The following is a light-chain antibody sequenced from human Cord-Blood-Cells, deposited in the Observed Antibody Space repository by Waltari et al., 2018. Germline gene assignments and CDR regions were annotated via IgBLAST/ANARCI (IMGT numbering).Light chain of an antibody. J-gene: IGLJ3*02. V-gene: IGLV2-23*01. CDR1: SSDVGSYTL. CDR2: EGS. CDR3: CSYAGSSTWV. Sequence: QSALTQPASVSGSPGQSITISCTGTSSDVGSYTLVSWYQQHPGKAPKLMIYEGSKRPSGVSNRFSGSKSGNTASLTISGLQAEDEADYCCCSYAGSSTWVFGGGTKLTVL.